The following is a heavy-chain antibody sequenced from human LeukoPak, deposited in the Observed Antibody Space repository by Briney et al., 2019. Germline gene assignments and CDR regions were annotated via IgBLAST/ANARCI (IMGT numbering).Heavy chain of an antibody. D-gene: IGHD5-18*01. Sequence: SETLSLTCTFSGYSIARAYYWGWIRQPPGEGREWIGRYFLKWSASYHPAIKSRVTISVDTSKNQFSLKLSSVTAADTAVYYCARIPSGYSYGYYDYWGQGTLVTVSS. CDR2: YFLKWSA. V-gene: IGHV4-38-2*02. J-gene: IGHJ4*02. CDR1: GYSIARAYY. CDR3: ARIPSGYSYGYYDY.